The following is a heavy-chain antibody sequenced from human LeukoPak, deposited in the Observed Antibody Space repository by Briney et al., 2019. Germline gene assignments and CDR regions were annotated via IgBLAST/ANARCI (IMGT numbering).Heavy chain of an antibody. Sequence: GESLKISCKASGYTFTSFFIGWVRQMPGQGLEWMGIIHTGDSDTRYSPSFQGQVTISVDKSISTAYLQWRSLKASDTAIYYCARPITGAGTDLGYWGQGTLVTVSS. J-gene: IGHJ4*02. CDR2: IHTGDSDT. V-gene: IGHV5-51*01. D-gene: IGHD6-13*01. CDR3: ARPITGAGTDLGY. CDR1: GYTFTSFF.